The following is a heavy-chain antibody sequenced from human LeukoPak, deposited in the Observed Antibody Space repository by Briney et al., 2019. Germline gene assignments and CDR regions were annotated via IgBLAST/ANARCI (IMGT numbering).Heavy chain of an antibody. CDR3: ARGYCSSTSCYYHVDY. D-gene: IGHD2-2*01. CDR2: INPNGGGT. CDR1: GYTFTGYY. Sequence: ASVKVSCKASGYTFTGYYMHWVRQAPGQGLEWMGWINPNGGGTNYAQKFQGRVTMTRDTSISTAYMELSRLRSDDTAVYYCARGYCSSTSCYYHVDYWGQGTLVTVSS. V-gene: IGHV1-2*02. J-gene: IGHJ4*02.